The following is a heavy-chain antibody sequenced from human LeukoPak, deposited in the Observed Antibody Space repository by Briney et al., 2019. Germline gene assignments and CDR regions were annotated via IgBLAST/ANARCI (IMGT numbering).Heavy chain of an antibody. V-gene: IGHV4-61*02. J-gene: IGHJ3*02. D-gene: IGHD2-21*01. CDR1: GGSVSSGNFY. Sequence: SQTLSLTCTVSGGSVSSGNFYWTWIRQPAGNQLEWIGRIHTSGNTNHNPSLWSRVTISTDTSKNQFSLTSNFVTAADTAVYYCARDRGGDSFDIWGQGTTVTVSS. CDR2: IHTSGNT. CDR3: ARDRGGDSFDI.